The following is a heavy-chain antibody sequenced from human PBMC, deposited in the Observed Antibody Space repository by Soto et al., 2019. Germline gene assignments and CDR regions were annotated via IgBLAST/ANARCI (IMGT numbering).Heavy chain of an antibody. CDR3: AISNGGVSKGSTTS. D-gene: IGHD1-26*01. CDR2: MNSDGSNT. J-gene: IGHJ5*02. CDR1: GFTFSNYW. Sequence: EVQLVESGGALVQPGGSLRLSCAASGFTFSNYWMHWVRQAPGKGLEWISRMNSDGSNTVYADAVKGRFTISRDNAKKTLYQQMNSLKVKDQALDYSAISNGGVSKGSTTSWGQGTLVTVSS. V-gene: IGHV3-74*01.